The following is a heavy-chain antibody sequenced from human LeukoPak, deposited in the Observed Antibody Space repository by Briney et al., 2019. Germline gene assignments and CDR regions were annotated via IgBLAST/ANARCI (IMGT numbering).Heavy chain of an antibody. CDR3: ARQGVYFSDSSAFYY. V-gene: IGHV5-51*01. CDR2: IFPGDSDV. CDR1: GYRFTNYW. J-gene: IGHJ4*02. D-gene: IGHD3-22*01. Sequence: ESLKISCKGSGYRFTNYWIGWVRQLPGKGLELMGSIFPGDSDVRYSPYPQGQVTISADESFTTAYLQWRSLKASDTAIYYCARQGVYFSDSSAFYYWGQGTRVTVSS.